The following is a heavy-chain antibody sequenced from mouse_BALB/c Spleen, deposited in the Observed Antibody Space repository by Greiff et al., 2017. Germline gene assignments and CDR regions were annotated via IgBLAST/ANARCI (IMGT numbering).Heavy chain of an antibody. V-gene: IGHV14-3*02. D-gene: IGHD1-1*01. CDR3: AREGGYGSAWFAD. Sequence: EVQRVESGAELVKPGASVKLSCTASGFNIKDTYMHWVKQRPEQGLEWIGRIDPANGNTKYDPKFQGKATITADTSSNTAYLQLSSLTSEDTAVYYCAREGGYGSAWFADWGQGTLVTVSA. CDR2: IDPANGNT. CDR1: GFNIKDTY. J-gene: IGHJ3*01.